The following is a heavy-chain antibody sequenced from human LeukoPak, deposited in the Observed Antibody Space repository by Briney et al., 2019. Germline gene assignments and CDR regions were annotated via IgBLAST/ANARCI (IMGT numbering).Heavy chain of an antibody. V-gene: IGHV1-69*05. CDR3: ARDSGPSPYYYYMDV. Sequence: SVKVSYKASGYTFTGSYIQWLRQAPGQGLEWMGGIIPIFGTANYAQKFQGRVTITTDESTSTAYMELSSLRSEDTAVYYCARDSGPSPYYYYMDVWGKGTTVTVSS. CDR2: IIPIFGTA. J-gene: IGHJ6*03. CDR1: GYTFTGSY.